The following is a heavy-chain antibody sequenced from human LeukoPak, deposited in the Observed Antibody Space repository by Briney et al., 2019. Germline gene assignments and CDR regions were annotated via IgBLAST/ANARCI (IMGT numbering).Heavy chain of an antibody. CDR3: ARHPTKWELRLSLDY. CDR1: GGSFSGYY. J-gene: IGHJ4*02. CDR2: IYYSGST. Sequence: SETLSLTCAVYGGSFSGYYWSWIRQPPGKGLEWIGSIYYSGSTYYNPFLKSRVTISVDTSKNQFSLKLSSVTAADTAVYYCARHPTKWELRLSLDYWGQGTLVTVSS. V-gene: IGHV4-34*01. D-gene: IGHD1-26*01.